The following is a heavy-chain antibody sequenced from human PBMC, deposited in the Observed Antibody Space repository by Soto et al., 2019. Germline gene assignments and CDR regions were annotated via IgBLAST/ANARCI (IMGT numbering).Heavy chain of an antibody. D-gene: IGHD2-15*01. CDR3: AKVALVGPVVYYYMDV. CDR1: GFTFDDYA. V-gene: IGHV3-9*01. Sequence: GGSLRLSCAASGFTFDDYAMHWVRQAPGKGLEWVSGISWNSGSIGYADSVKGRFTISRDNAKNSLYLQMNSLRAEDTALYYCAKVALVGPVVYYYMDVWGKGTTVTVSS. J-gene: IGHJ6*03. CDR2: ISWNSGSI.